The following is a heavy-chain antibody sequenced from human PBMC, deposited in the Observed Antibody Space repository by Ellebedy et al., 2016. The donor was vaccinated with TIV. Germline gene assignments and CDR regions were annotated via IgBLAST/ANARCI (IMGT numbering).Heavy chain of an antibody. Sequence: ASVKVSCXASGYTFTSYGISWVRKAPGQGLEWVGWISADNDETKYAQKFEGRVTMTTDTSTDTAFMELRSLRSDDTAIYYCARGPICSAGSCYSGGWFDPWGQGTLVTVSS. J-gene: IGHJ5*02. CDR3: ARGPICSAGSCYSGGWFDP. CDR2: ISADNDET. CDR1: GYTFTSYG. V-gene: IGHV1-18*04. D-gene: IGHD2-15*01.